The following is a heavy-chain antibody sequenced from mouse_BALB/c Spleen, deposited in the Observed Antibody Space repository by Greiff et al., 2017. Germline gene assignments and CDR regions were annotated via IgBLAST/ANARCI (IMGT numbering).Heavy chain of an antibody. CDR3: ARDEGDYYGSSYKMDY. D-gene: IGHD1-1*01. V-gene: IGHV7-3*02. J-gene: IGHJ4*01. CDR2: IRNKANGYTT. Sequence: EVHLVESGGGLVQPGGSLRLSCATSGFTFTDYYMSWVRQPPGKALEWLGFIRNKANGYTTEYSASVKGRFTISRDNSQSILYLQMNTLRAEDSATYYCARDEGDYYGSSYKMDYWGQGTSVTVSS. CDR1: GFTFTDYY.